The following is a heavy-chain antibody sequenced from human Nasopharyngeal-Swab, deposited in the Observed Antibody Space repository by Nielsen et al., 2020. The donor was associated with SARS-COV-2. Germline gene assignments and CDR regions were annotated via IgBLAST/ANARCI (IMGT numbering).Heavy chain of an antibody. D-gene: IGHD1-26*01. CDR2: ISYDGSNK. Sequence: GESLKISWAASGFSFSSYGMHWVRQAPGKGLEWVAVISYDGSNKYYADSVKGRFTISRDNSKNTLYLQMNSLRAEDTAVYYCAKPHGGATYSPFFNYWGQGTLVTVSS. J-gene: IGHJ4*02. V-gene: IGHV3-30*18. CDR1: GFSFSSYG. CDR3: AKPHGGATYSPFFNY.